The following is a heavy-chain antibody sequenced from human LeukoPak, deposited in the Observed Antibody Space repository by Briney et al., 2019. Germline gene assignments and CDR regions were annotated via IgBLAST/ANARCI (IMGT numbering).Heavy chain of an antibody. Sequence: TLSLTCTASGGSISSGSYYWSWIRQPAGKGLEWIGRIYTSGSTNYNPSLKSRVTISVDTSKNQFSLKLSSVTAADTAVYYCARVGATGGGDFDYWGQGTLVTVSS. V-gene: IGHV4-61*02. D-gene: IGHD1-26*01. CDR3: ARVGATGGGDFDY. J-gene: IGHJ4*02. CDR2: IYTSGST. CDR1: GGSISSGSYY.